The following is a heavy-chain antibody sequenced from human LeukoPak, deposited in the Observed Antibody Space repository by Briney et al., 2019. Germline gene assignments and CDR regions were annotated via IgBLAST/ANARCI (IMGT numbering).Heavy chain of an antibody. Sequence: PSQTLSLTCTVSGGSISSGAYYWSWIRQPPGNGLEWIGYVYHSGTTYYTPSLRSRVTISVDMSKNQFSLKLSSVTAADTAVYYCASPPADDYGGNPFYYYMDVWGKGTTVTVSS. CDR2: VYHSGTT. CDR3: ASPPADDYGGNPFYYYMDV. V-gene: IGHV4-30-2*01. D-gene: IGHD4-23*01. CDR1: GGSISSGAYY. J-gene: IGHJ6*03.